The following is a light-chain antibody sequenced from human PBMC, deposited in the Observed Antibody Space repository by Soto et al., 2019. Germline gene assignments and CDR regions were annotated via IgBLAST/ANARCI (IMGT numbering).Light chain of an antibody. CDR3: SSYTSSSTPVV. CDR2: EVS. CDR1: SSDVGGYNF. Sequence: QSALTQPASVSGSPGQSITISCTGTSSDVGGYNFVSWYQQHPGKAPKLMIYEVSNRPSGVSIRFSGSKSGNTASLTISGLQAEDEAEYYCSSYTSSSTPVVFGGGTKVTVL. V-gene: IGLV2-14*01. J-gene: IGLJ2*01.